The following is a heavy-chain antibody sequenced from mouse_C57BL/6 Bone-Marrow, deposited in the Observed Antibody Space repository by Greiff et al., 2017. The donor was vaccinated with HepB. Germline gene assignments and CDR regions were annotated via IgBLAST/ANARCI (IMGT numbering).Heavy chain of an antibody. CDR3: ARSTAQARYYYAMDY. Sequence: VQLQQSGPELVKPGASVKISCKASGYSFTDYNMNWVKQSNGKSLEWIGVINPNYGTTSYNQKFKGKATLTVDQSSSTAYMPLNSLTSEDSAVYYCARSTAQARYYYAMDYWGQGTSVTVSS. CDR1: GYSFTDYN. CDR2: INPNYGTT. J-gene: IGHJ4*01. V-gene: IGHV1-39*01. D-gene: IGHD3-2*02.